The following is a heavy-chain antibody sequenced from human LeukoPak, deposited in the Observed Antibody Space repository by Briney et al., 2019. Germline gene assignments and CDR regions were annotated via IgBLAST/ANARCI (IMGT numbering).Heavy chain of an antibody. CDR2: IYYSGST. CDR3: ARARDGYNLDYYYYYMDV. CDR1: GGSISSYY. J-gene: IGHJ6*03. V-gene: IGHV4-59*01. D-gene: IGHD5-24*01. Sequence: SETLSLTCTASGGSISSYYWSWIRQPPGKGLEWIGYIYYSGSTNYNPSLKSRVTISVDTSKNQFSLKLSSVTAADTAVYYCARARDGYNLDYYYYYMDVWGKGTTVTISS.